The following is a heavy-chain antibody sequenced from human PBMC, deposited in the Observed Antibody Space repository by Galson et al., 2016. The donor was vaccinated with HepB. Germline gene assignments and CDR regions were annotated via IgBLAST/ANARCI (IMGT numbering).Heavy chain of an antibody. CDR1: GYTFTSYY. Sequence: SVKVSCKASGYTFTSYYIHWVRQAPGQGLEWMGIIKPSGGSTRYVQKFQGRVTMTMDTSTSTVYMELSSLRSEDTAVYYCARGGSSWWGGMGVWGQGTTVTVSS. CDR3: ARGGSSWWGGMGV. D-gene: IGHD6-13*01. J-gene: IGHJ6*02. CDR2: IKPSGGST. V-gene: IGHV1-46*01.